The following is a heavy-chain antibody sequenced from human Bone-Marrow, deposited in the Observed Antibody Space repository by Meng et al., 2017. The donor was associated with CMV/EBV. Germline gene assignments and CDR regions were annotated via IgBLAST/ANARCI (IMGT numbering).Heavy chain of an antibody. CDR2: INPNSGGT. D-gene: IGHD2-8*01. Sequence: ASVKVSCKASGYTFTGYYMHWVRQAPGQGLEWMGWINPNSGGTNYAQKFQGRVTMTRGTSISTAYMELSRLRSDDTAVYYCATAPVLMVYRAFDPWGQGTLVTVSS. V-gene: IGHV1-2*02. CDR3: ATAPVLMVYRAFDP. J-gene: IGHJ5*02. CDR1: GYTFTGYY.